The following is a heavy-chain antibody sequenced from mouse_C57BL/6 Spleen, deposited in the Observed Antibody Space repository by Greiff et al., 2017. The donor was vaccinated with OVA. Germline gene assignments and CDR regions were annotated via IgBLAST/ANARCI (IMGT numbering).Heavy chain of an antibody. J-gene: IGHJ4*01. V-gene: IGHV1-82*01. CDR3: ARFTTVVADAMDY. Sequence: VKLMESGPELVKPGASVKISCKASGYAFSSSWMNWVKQRPGKGLEWIGRIYPGDGDTNYNGKFKGKATLTADKSSSTAYMQLSSLTSEDSAVYFCARFTTVVADAMDYWGQGTSVTVSS. CDR2: IYPGDGDT. D-gene: IGHD1-1*01. CDR1: GYAFSSSW.